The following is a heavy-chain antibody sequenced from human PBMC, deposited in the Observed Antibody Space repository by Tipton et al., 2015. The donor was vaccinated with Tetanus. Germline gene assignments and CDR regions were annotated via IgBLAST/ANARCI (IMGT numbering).Heavy chain of an antibody. CDR1: GGSFSGYY. V-gene: IGHV4-34*01. J-gene: IGHJ2*01. D-gene: IGHD6-6*01. Sequence: TLSLTCAVYGGSFSGYYWSWIRQSPGKGLEWIGEINHSGSTNYNPSLKSRVTISVDTSKNQFSLKLSSVTAADTAVYYCARGRTSIAARPRNWYFDLWGRGTLVTVSS. CDR3: ARGRTSIAARPRNWYFDL. CDR2: INHSGST.